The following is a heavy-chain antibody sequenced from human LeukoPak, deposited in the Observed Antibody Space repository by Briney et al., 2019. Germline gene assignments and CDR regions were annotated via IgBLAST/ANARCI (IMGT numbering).Heavy chain of an antibody. J-gene: IGHJ4*02. CDR2: IYYSGST. CDR1: GGSISSGDYY. V-gene: IGHV4-30-4*02. Sequence: PSETLSLTCTVSGGSISSGDYYWSWIRQPPGKGLEWIGYIYYSGSTYYNPSLKSRVTISVDTSKNQFSLKLSSVTAADTAVYYCARAPQWLFYFDYWGQGTLVTVSS. D-gene: IGHD6-19*01. CDR3: ARAPQWLFYFDY.